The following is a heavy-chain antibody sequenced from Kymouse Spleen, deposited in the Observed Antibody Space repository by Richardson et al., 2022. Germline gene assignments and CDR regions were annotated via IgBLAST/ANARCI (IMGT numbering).Heavy chain of an antibody. D-gene: IGHD1-20*01. V-gene: IGHV4-59*01. Sequence: QVQLQESGPGLVKPSETLSLTCTVSGGSISSYYWSWIRQPPGKGLEWIGYIYYSGSTNYNPSLKSRVTISVDTSKNQFSLKLSSVTAADTAVYYCARGITGTTWDYWGQGTLVTVSS. CDR3: ARGITGTTWDY. CDR1: GGSISSYY. CDR2: IYYSGST. J-gene: IGHJ4*02.